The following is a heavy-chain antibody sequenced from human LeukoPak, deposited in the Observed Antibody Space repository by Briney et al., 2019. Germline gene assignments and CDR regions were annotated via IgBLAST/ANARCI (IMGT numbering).Heavy chain of an antibody. D-gene: IGHD1-26*01. CDR1: GGSISSGSYY. J-gene: IGHJ4*02. CDR3: ARDGEWELLPHFDC. Sequence: PSQTLSLTCTVSGGSISSGSYYWSWIRQPAGKGLEWIGRIYTSGSTNYNPSLKSRVTISVDTSKNQFSLKLSSVTAADTAVYYCARDGEWELLPHFDCWGQGTLVTVSS. V-gene: IGHV4-61*02. CDR2: IYTSGST.